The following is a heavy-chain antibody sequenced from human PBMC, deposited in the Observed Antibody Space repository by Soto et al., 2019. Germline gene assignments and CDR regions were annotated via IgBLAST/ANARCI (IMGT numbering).Heavy chain of an antibody. CDR3: ARDQGTTVTTPPSDY. CDR1: GGTFSSYT. Sequence: ASVKVSCKASGGTFSSYTISWVRQPPGQGLEWMGRIIPILGIANYAQKFQGRVTITADKSTSTAYMELSSLRSEDTAVYYCARDQGTTVTTPPSDYWGQGTLVTVSS. D-gene: IGHD4-17*01. CDR2: IIPILGIA. J-gene: IGHJ4*02. V-gene: IGHV1-69*04.